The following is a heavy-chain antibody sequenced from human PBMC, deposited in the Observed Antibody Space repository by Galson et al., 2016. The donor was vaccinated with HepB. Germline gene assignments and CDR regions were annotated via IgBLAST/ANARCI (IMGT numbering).Heavy chain of an antibody. CDR2: TYYRSRRFS. CDR1: GDSVSADMVA. Sequence: GAISGDSVSADMVAWHWIRQSPSRGLEWLGSTYYRSRRFSDYAESVQGRITINPDTSNNHFSLQLNSVPPDDTAIYFCARGRHSAFDYWGQGILVTVS. V-gene: IGHV6-1*01. CDR3: ARGRHSAFDY. J-gene: IGHJ4*02.